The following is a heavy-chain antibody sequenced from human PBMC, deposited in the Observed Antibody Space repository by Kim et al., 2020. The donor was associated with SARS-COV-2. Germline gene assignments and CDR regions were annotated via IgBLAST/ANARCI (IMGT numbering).Heavy chain of an antibody. CDR2: ISWNSGSI. D-gene: IGHD1-26*01. V-gene: IGHV3-9*01. J-gene: IGHJ4*02. CDR3: AKVRSGSYIDY. CDR1: GFTFDDYA. Sequence: GGSLRLSCAASGFTFDDYAMHWVRQAPGKGLEWVSGISWNSGSIGYADSVKGRFTISRDNANNSLYLQMNSLRAEDTALYYCAKVRSGSYIDYWGQGTLVTVSS.